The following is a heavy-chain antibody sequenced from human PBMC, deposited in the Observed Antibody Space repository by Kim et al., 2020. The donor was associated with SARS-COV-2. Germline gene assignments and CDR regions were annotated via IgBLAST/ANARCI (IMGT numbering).Heavy chain of an antibody. J-gene: IGHJ4*02. Sequence: GGSLRLSCAASGFTFSSYSMTWVRQAPGKGLEWVSVIYAAGSTTYYADSVKGRFTISRDNSKNMVYLEMNSLRADDTAVYYCAKCRGRYGSGTPSDYWGQGTLVTVSS. V-gene: IGHV3-23*03. CDR3: AKCRGRYGSGTPSDY. CDR2: IYAAGSTT. D-gene: IGHD3-10*01. CDR1: GFTFSSYS.